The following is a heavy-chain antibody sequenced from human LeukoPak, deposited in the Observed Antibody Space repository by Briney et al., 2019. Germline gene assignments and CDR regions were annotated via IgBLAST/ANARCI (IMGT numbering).Heavy chain of an antibody. CDR1: GFTFSSYW. V-gene: IGHV3-74*01. CDR2: INSDGSST. D-gene: IGHD3-10*01. CDR3: ARGGRMVRGVIMDDAFDI. Sequence: PGGSLRLSCAASGFTFSSYWMHWVRQAPGKGLVWVSRINSDGSSTSYADSVKGRFTISRDNAKDSLYLQMNSLRAEDTAVYYCARGGRMVRGVIMDDAFDIWGQGTMVTVSS. J-gene: IGHJ3*02.